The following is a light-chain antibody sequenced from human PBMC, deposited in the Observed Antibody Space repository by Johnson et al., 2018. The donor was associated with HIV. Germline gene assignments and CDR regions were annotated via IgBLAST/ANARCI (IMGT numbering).Light chain of an antibody. V-gene: IGLV1-51*02. CDR1: SSNIGNNY. Sequence: QSMLTQPPSVSAAPGQKVTISCSGSSSNIGNNYVSWYQHLPGTAPKLLIYENNKRPSGIPDRFSGSKSGTSATLGITGLQTGAEADYYCGTWDSSLSVFYVFGTGTKVTGL. J-gene: IGLJ1*01. CDR2: ENN. CDR3: GTWDSSLSVFYV.